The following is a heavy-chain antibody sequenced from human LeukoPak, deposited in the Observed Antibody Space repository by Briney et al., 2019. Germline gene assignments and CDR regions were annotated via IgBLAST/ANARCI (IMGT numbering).Heavy chain of an antibody. D-gene: IGHD2-21*02. V-gene: IGHV4-4*07. CDR3: ARDPMTHFFDY. Sequence: SETLSLTCNVSGGSISGYYWHWIRQPAGKGLEWIGRIYASGSTNYNPSLGSRVTTSLDTSKNYFSLKLNSVTAADTAVYFCARDPMTHFFDYWGQGTLVTVSP. CDR1: GGSISGYY. J-gene: IGHJ4*02. CDR2: IYASGST.